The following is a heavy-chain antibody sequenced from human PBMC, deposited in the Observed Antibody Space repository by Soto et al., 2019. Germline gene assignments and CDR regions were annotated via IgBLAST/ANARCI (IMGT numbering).Heavy chain of an antibody. J-gene: IGHJ5*02. D-gene: IGHD4-17*01. CDR2: IYYSGST. CDR1: GGSISSGGYY. CDR3: ARDLRLRRSFWFDP. Sequence: SETLSLTCTVSGGSISSGGYYWSWIRQHPGKGLEWIGYIYYSGSTYYNPSLKSRVTISVDTSKNQFSLKLSSVTAADTAVYYCARDLRLRRSFWFDPLGQGTLVTVSS. V-gene: IGHV4-31*03.